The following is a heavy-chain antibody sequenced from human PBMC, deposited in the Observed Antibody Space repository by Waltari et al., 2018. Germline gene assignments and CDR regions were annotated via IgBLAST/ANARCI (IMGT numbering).Heavy chain of an antibody. D-gene: IGHD3-10*01. CDR2: IYYDGDT. J-gene: IGHJ6*02. CDR1: RGSFNTYY. V-gene: IGHV4-59*01. CDR3: ARTTRTYYYRNGDSQYYFAMDV. Sequence: QVQLQESGPGLVRPSETLSLTCTVSRGSFNTYYWSWIRLAPGNALEWIGYIYYDGDTTYNPSLPSRVTISLDTSKDEFSLRMSSVTAADTAIYFCARTTRTYYYRNGDSQYYFAMDVWGQGTTVTVSS.